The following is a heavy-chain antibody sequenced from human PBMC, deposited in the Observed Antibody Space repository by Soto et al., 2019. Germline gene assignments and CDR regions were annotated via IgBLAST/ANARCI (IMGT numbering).Heavy chain of an antibody. V-gene: IGHV3-33*01. Sequence: PGGSLRLSCAASGFTFSSYGMHWVRQAPGKGLEWVAVIWYDGSNKYYADSVKDRFTISRDNSKNTLYLQMNSLRAEDTAVYYCARDLYSSSWYYFDYWGQGTLVTVSS. J-gene: IGHJ4*02. CDR1: GFTFSSYG. CDR2: IWYDGSNK. D-gene: IGHD6-13*01. CDR3: ARDLYSSSWYYFDY.